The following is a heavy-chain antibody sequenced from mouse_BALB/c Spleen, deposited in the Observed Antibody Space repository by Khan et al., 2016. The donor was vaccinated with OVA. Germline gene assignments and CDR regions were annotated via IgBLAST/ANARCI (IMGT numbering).Heavy chain of an antibody. D-gene: IGHD1-2*01. CDR2: ISYSGST. V-gene: IGHV3-2*02. Sequence: EVQLQESGPGLVKPSQSLSLTCTVTGYSITSGYGWNWIRQFPGNKLEWMGYISYSGSTNYNPSLKSRISITRDTSKNQFFLQLNSVTTEATATSYCARTARIKYWGQGTTLTVSS. CDR3: ARTARIKY. CDR1: GYSITSGYG. J-gene: IGHJ2*01.